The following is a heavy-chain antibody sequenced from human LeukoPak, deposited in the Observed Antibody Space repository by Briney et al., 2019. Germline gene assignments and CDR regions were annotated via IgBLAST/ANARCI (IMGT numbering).Heavy chain of an antibody. J-gene: IGHJ4*02. Sequence: PGGSLRLSCAASGFTFSSYGMHWVRQAPGKGLEWVSVISDSGGSTYYADSVKGRFTISRDNFKNTLYLQMNNLRAEDTAVYYCATHKWDFDYWGQGALVTVSS. D-gene: IGHD1-26*01. CDR3: ATHKWDFDY. CDR2: ISDSGGST. CDR1: GFTFSSYG. V-gene: IGHV3-23*01.